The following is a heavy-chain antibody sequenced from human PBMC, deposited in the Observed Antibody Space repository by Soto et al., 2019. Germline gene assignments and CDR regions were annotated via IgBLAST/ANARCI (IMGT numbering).Heavy chain of an antibody. Sequence: ASVKVSCKASGYTFTGYYMHWVRQAPGQGLEWMGWINPNSGGTNYAQKFQGWVTMTRDTSISTAYMELSRLRSDDTVVYYCARDRRASRYSRDYYMDVWGKGTTVTVSS. J-gene: IGHJ6*03. V-gene: IGHV1-2*04. CDR2: INPNSGGT. D-gene: IGHD6-13*01. CDR1: GYTFTGYY. CDR3: ARDRRASRYSRDYYMDV.